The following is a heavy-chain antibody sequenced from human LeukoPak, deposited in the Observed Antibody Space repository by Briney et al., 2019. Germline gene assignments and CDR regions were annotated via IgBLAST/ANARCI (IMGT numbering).Heavy chain of an antibody. CDR2: IYTSGNT. D-gene: IGHD1-1*01. J-gene: IGHJ5*02. V-gene: IGHV4-59*01. CDR3: ARGGRPKGYWNDEEWFDP. Sequence: PSETLSLTCTVSGDSINNYHWSWIRQPPGKRLEWIAFIYTSGNTNYDPSLRSRVTISMDTSKNQFSLRLSSVTAADTAVYYCARGGRPKGYWNDEEWFDPWGQGTLVTVSS. CDR1: GDSINNYH.